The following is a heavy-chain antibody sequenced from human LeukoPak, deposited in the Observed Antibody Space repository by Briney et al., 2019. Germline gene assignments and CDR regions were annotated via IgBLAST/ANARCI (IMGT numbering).Heavy chain of an antibody. Sequence: PSETLSLTCTVSGGSVSSGSYYWSWIRQPAAKGLVWLGRIYPSGSTLYPSGATHHHPSLQCRDTISVDTSKNQFSLKVDSVTAADAAVYFCARGTGTTNFDYWGQGTLVTVSS. CDR1: GGSVSSGSYY. V-gene: IGHV4-61*02. J-gene: IGHJ4*02. CDR3: ARGTGTTNFDY. CDR2: IYPSGSTLYPSGAT. D-gene: IGHD1-1*01.